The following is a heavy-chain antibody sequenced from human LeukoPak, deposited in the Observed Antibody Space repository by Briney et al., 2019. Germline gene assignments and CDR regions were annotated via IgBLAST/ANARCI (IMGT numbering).Heavy chain of an antibody. CDR3: ARDSRYYYDRGSAFDI. J-gene: IGHJ3*02. V-gene: IGHV4-4*07. CDR1: GGSISSYY. Sequence: SETLSLTCTVSGGSISSYYWSWIRQPAGKGLEWIGRIYTSGSTNYNPPLKSRVTMSVDTSKNQFSLKLSSVTAADTAVYYCARDSRYYYDRGSAFDIWGQGTMVTVSS. CDR2: IYTSGST. D-gene: IGHD3-10*02.